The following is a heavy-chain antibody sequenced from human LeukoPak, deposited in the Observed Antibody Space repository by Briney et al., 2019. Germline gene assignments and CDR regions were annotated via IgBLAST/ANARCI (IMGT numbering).Heavy chain of an antibody. Sequence: GGSLRLSCAASGFTFSSYAMSWVRQAPGKGLEWVSAISGSGGSTYYADSVKGRFTISRDNSKNTLYLQMNSLRAEDAAVYYCAKPMRSYSSGWYSDYWGQGTLVTVPS. V-gene: IGHV3-23*01. CDR2: ISGSGGST. CDR3: AKPMRSYSSGWYSDY. D-gene: IGHD6-19*01. CDR1: GFTFSSYA. J-gene: IGHJ4*02.